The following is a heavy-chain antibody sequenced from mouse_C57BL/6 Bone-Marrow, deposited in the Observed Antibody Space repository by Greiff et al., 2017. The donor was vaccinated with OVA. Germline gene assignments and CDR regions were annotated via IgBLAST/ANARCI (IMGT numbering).Heavy chain of an antibody. CDR1: GYTFTSYW. J-gene: IGHJ4*01. CDR2: IYPGSGST. Sequence: QVQLQQPGAELVKPGASVKMSCTASGYTFTSYWITWVKQRPGQGLEWIGDIYPGSGSTNNNEKIKSKATLTVDTTSRTDYKQLSSLTSENSAVYYGTKGDSGCGSDYAMDYWGQGTSVTVSS. V-gene: IGHV1-55*01. CDR3: TKGDSGCGSDYAMDY. D-gene: IGHD1-3*01.